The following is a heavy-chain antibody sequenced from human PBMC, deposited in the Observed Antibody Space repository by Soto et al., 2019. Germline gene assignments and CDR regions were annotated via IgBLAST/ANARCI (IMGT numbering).Heavy chain of an antibody. Sequence: SETLALTCTVSGGSVSSGSYYWSWIRQPPGKGLEWIGYIYYSGSTNYNPSLKSRVTISVDTSKNQFSLKLSSVTAADTAVYYCARGSGPNDAFDIWGQGTMVTVSS. V-gene: IGHV4-61*01. CDR2: IYYSGST. D-gene: IGHD2-15*01. CDR3: ARGSGPNDAFDI. J-gene: IGHJ3*02. CDR1: GGSVSSGSYY.